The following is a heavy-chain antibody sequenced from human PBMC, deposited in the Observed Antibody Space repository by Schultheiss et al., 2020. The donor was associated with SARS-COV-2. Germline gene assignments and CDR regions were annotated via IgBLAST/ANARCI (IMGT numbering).Heavy chain of an antibody. D-gene: IGHD4-11*01. CDR3: ARIRRGTVTTNYYYYMDV. CDR2: IYWDDDK. Sequence: SGPTLVKPTQTLTLTCTFSGFSLSTSGVGVGWIRQPPGKALEWLALIYWDDDKRYSPSLKSRLTITKDTSKNQVVLTMTNMDPVDTATYYCARIRRGTVTTNYYYYMDVWGKGTTVTVSS. V-gene: IGHV2-5*02. J-gene: IGHJ6*03. CDR1: GFSLSTSGVG.